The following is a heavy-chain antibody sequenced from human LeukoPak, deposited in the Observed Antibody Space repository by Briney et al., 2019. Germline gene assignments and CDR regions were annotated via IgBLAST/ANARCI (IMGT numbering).Heavy chain of an antibody. CDR3: ARNGQQWPVYSCDD. CDR1: GFNFSSFG. CDR2: IWYAGNNK. V-gene: IGHV3-33*01. Sequence: GKSLRLSCAASGFNFSSFGMHWVRQAPGKGLEWEAVIWYAGNNKYYADSMKGRFTISRDNSKNTLYLHMNSLRAEDTAVYYCARNGQQWPVYSCDDWGQGTLVTVSS. D-gene: IGHD6-19*01. J-gene: IGHJ4*02.